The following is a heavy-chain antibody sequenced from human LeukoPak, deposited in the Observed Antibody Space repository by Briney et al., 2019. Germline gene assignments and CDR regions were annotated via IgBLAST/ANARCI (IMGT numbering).Heavy chain of an antibody. J-gene: IGHJ4*02. V-gene: IGHV3-23*01. CDR1: GFTFSTYA. CDR3: ARDLMGIAYRGAFYY. D-gene: IGHD6-13*01. CDR2: ISSIGGST. Sequence: GGSLRLSCAASGFTFSTYAMTWVRQAPGKGLEWVSGISSIGGSTYYADSVKGRFTISRDNSKNTLYLQMNSLRAEDTAVYYCARDLMGIAYRGAFYYWGQGTLVTVSS.